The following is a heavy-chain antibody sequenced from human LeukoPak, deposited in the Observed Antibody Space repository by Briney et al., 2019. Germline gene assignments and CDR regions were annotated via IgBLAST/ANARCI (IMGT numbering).Heavy chain of an antibody. CDR2: INPNSGGT. J-gene: IGHJ6*03. D-gene: IGHD2-2*01. CDR3: ARGYQLPVNYYYYYYMDV. CDR1: GYTFTGYY. Sequence: ASVKVSCKASGYTFTGYYMHWVRQAHGQGLEWMGWINPNSGGTNYAQKFQGRVTMTRDTSISTAYMELSRLRSDDTAVYYCARGYQLPVNYYYYYYMDVWGKGTTVTVSS. V-gene: IGHV1-2*02.